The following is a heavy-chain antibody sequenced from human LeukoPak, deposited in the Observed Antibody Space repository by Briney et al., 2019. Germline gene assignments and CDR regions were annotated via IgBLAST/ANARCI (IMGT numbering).Heavy chain of an antibody. Sequence: GGSLRLSCAASGFTFSGYAMNWVRQAPGKGLEWVPGISGSGAGTYYADSVKGRFTISRDNSKNTLYLQMNSLRADDTAVYYCAKMVREFYTISYYFDYGGQGTLVSVSS. D-gene: IGHD2-8*01. J-gene: IGHJ4*02. CDR2: ISGSGAGT. CDR1: GFTFSGYA. V-gene: IGHV3-23*01. CDR3: AKMVREFYTISYYFDY.